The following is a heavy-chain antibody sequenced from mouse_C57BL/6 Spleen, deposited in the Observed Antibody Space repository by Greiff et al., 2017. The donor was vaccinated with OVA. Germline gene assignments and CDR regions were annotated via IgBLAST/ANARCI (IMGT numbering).Heavy chain of an antibody. J-gene: IGHJ4*01. D-gene: IGHD1-1*01. CDR2: ISNGGGST. Sequence: VQLKESGGGLVQPGGSLKLSCAASGFTFSDYYMYWVRQTPEKRLEWVAYISNGGGSTYYPDTVKGRFTISRDNAKNTLYLQMSRLKSEDTAMYYCARRHYGSSYYAMDYWGQGTSVTVSS. V-gene: IGHV5-12*01. CDR3: ARRHYGSSYYAMDY. CDR1: GFTFSDYY.